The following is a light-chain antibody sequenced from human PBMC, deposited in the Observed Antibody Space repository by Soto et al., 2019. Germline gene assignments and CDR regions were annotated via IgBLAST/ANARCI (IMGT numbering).Light chain of an antibody. CDR2: WAS. V-gene: IGKV4-1*01. Sequence: DIVMTQSPDSLAVSLGERATINCKSSQSILYSSNNKNYLAWYQQKPGQPPKLLIYWASTRESGVPDRFSGSGSGTDFTLKISRVEAEDVGVYYCMQGGFWPWTFGQGTKVDIK. CDR3: MQGGFWPWT. J-gene: IGKJ1*01. CDR1: QSILYSSNNKNY.